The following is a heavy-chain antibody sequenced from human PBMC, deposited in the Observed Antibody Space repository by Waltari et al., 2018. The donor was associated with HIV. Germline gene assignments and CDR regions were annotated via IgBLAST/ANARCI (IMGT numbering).Heavy chain of an antibody. J-gene: IGHJ4*02. Sequence: QAQLVQPGAEVKKPGSSVKVSCKASGGTFRSYASSWVRQAPGQGLEWMGGIILIFGTANYAQKFQGRVTITADESTSTAYMELRSLRSEVTAVYYCARGHDRSGPTFDYWGQGTLVTVSS. CDR3: ARGHDRSGPTFDY. V-gene: IGHV1-69*01. CDR2: IILIFGTA. D-gene: IGHD3-22*01. CDR1: GGTFRSYA.